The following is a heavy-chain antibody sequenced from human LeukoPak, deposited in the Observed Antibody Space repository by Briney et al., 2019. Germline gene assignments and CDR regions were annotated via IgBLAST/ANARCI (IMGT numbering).Heavy chain of an antibody. CDR2: INPNSGGT. Sequence: ASVKVSCKASGYTFTGYYMHWVRQAPGQGLEWMGWINPNSGGTNYAQKFQGRVTMTRDTSISTAYMELSRLRSDDTAVYYCARGGPQRWGAASDYFDYWGQGTLVTVSS. D-gene: IGHD6-13*01. V-gene: IGHV1-2*02. CDR1: GYTFTGYY. CDR3: ARGGPQRWGAASDYFDY. J-gene: IGHJ4*02.